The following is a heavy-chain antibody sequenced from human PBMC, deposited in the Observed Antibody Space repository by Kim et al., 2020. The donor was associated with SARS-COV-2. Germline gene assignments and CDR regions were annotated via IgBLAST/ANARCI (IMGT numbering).Heavy chain of an antibody. Sequence: SETLSLTCTVSGGSISSGDYYWSWIRQPPGKGLEWIGYIYYSGSTYYNPSLKSRVTISVDTSKNQFSLKLSSVTAADTAVYYCAREGNSYSSSWYAYFDYWGQGTLVTVSS. CDR1: GGSISSGDYY. D-gene: IGHD6-13*01. CDR3: AREGNSYSSSWYAYFDY. CDR2: IYYSGST. J-gene: IGHJ4*02. V-gene: IGHV4-30-4*01.